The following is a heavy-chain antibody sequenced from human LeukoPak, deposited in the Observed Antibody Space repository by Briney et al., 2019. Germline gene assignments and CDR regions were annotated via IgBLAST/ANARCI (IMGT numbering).Heavy chain of an antibody. J-gene: IGHJ4*02. V-gene: IGHV1-69*13. CDR1: GGTFSSYA. CDR2: IIPIFGTA. D-gene: IGHD2-2*02. CDR3: ARGTDCSSTSCYSAYYFDY. Sequence: SAKVSCKASGGTFSSYAISWVRQAPGQGLEWMGGIIPIFGTANYAQKFQGRVTITADESTSTAYMELSSLRSEDTAVYYCARGTDCSSTSCYSAYYFDYWGQGTLVTVSS.